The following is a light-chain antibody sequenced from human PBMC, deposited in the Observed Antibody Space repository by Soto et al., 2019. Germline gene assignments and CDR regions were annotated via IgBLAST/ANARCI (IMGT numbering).Light chain of an antibody. CDR2: DVS. CDR1: SSDVGGYNY. CDR3: SSYTYGSRGV. J-gene: IGLJ1*01. V-gene: IGLV2-14*01. Sequence: QSALTQPASVYGSRGQSITISCTGTSSDVGGYNYVSWYQQHPGKAPKLMIFDVSNRPSGVSNRFSGSKSGNTASLTISGLQPEDEADYYCSSYTYGSRGVFGTGTKLTVL.